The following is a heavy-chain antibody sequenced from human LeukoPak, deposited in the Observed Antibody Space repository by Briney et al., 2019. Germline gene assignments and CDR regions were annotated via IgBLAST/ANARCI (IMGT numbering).Heavy chain of an antibody. J-gene: IGHJ4*02. CDR1: GGSISSYY. Sequence: SSETLSLTCTVSGGSISSYYWSWIRQPPGKGPEWIGYIYYSGSTNYNPSLKSRVTISVDTSKNQFSLKRSSVTAADTAVYYCARVGASSWYYFDYWGQGTLVTVSS. V-gene: IGHV4-59*12. D-gene: IGHD6-13*01. CDR3: ARVGASSWYYFDY. CDR2: IYYSGST.